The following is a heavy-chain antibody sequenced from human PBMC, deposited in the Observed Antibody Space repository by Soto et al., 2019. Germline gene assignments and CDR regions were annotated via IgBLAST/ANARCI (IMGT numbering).Heavy chain of an antibody. Sequence: GGSLRLSCAASGFTFSNYVMHWVRQAPGKGLEWVAVISYDGSNKYYADSVKGRFTISRDNSKNTLYLQMNSLRAEDTAVYYCAKGGGVVVATVDYWGQGTLVTVSS. CDR2: ISYDGSNK. D-gene: IGHD2-15*01. V-gene: IGHV3-30*18. CDR3: AKGGGVVVATVDY. CDR1: GFTFSNYV. J-gene: IGHJ4*02.